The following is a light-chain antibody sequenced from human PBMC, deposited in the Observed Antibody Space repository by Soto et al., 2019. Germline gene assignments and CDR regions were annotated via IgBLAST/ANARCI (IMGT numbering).Light chain of an antibody. V-gene: IGKV3-15*01. CDR3: QQYNNWPET. CDR2: GAS. J-gene: IGKJ1*01. Sequence: EIVMTQSPAILSVSPGERATVSCRASQSVSSNLAWYQQKPGQAPRLLIYGASTRATGIPARFSGSGSGTELTLTISSLQSEDFAVYYCQQYNNWPETFGQGTKVEIK. CDR1: QSVSSN.